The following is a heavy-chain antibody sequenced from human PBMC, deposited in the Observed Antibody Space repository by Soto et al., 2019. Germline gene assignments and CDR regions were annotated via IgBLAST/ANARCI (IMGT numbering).Heavy chain of an antibody. CDR2: VIPIFGTA. V-gene: IGHV1-69*13. CDR1: GYTFTPYY. CDR3: ARVSGRLSSSSGGVDY. D-gene: IGHD6-6*01. J-gene: IGHJ4*02. Sequence: AASVKGSCKASGYTFTPYYIPWVGRAPGPGLEWVGGVIPIFGTANYAQKFQGRVTITADESTSTAYMELSSLRSEDTAVYYCARVSGRLSSSSGGVDYWGQGTLVTVSS.